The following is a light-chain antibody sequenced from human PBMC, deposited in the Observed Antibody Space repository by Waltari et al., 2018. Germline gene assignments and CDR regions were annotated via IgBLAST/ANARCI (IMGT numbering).Light chain of an antibody. CDR3: SSYISSSTLEL. CDR1: SSDVGAYNY. CDR2: DVS. Sequence: QSALTQPASVSGSPGQSITISGTGTSSDVGAYNYVSCYQQHPGKAPKLIIFDVSNRPSGVSNRFSGSKSGNTASLTISGLQAEDEADYYCSSYISSSTLELFGGGTSLTVL. V-gene: IGLV2-14*03. J-gene: IGLJ2*01.